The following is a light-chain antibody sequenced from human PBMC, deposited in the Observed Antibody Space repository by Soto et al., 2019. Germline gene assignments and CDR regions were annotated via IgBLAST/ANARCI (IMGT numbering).Light chain of an antibody. V-gene: IGKV1-5*01. CDR2: DAS. J-gene: IGKJ2*01. CDR1: ESIATW. Sequence: DVHMTQSPSTLSASVGDRVTITCRASESIATWLAWYQQKPGKAPKLLIYDASRLESGVPSRFSGGGSGKEFTLTISDLQAEDVAVYYCQQYYSTMYTFGQGTKLEIK. CDR3: QQYYSTMYT.